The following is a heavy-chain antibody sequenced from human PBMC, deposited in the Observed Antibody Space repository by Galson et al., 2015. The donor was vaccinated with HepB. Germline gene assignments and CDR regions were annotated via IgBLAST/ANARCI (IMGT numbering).Heavy chain of an antibody. J-gene: IGHJ4*02. Sequence: SVKVSCKASGYTFTAYNIHWVRQAPGQGLEWMGIINSSDGSTTYAQKFQGRVTLTGDTSTSTVYMELSSLRSDDTAVYYCARESPVTNYWGQGTLVTVSS. D-gene: IGHD2-2*01. V-gene: IGHV1-46*01. CDR2: INSSDGST. CDR3: ARESPVTNY. CDR1: GYTFTAYN.